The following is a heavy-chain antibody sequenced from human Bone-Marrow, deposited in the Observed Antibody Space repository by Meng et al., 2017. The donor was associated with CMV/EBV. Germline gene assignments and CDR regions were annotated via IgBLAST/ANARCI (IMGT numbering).Heavy chain of an antibody. CDR2: INSDGSST. J-gene: IGHJ4*02. V-gene: IGHV3-74*01. CDR1: GFTFSSYW. D-gene: IGHD3-10*01. Sequence: GESLKISCAASGFTFSSYWMHWVRQAPGKGLVWVSRINSDGSSTSYADSVKGLFTISRDNAKNTLYLQMNSLRAEDTAVYYCARKLWFGELLPYFDYWGQGTLVTVSS. CDR3: ARKLWFGELLPYFDY.